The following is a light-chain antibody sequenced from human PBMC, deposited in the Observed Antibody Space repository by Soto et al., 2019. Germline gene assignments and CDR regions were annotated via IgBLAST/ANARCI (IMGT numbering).Light chain of an antibody. CDR2: KAS. J-gene: IGKJ4*01. CDR3: QQYNLYSFT. Sequence: IQMTQSPSTLSASVGDRVTITCRASQSINTWLAWYQQKPGKAPRLLIYKASTLHSGVPSRFSGSGSGTEFTLAISSLQPDDSATYYCQQYNLYSFTFVGGTKVEIK. V-gene: IGKV1-5*03. CDR1: QSINTW.